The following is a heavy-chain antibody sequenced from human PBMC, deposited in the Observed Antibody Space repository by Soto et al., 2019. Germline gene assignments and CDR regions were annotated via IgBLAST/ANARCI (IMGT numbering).Heavy chain of an antibody. D-gene: IGHD2-2*01. CDR1: GGSFSGYY. V-gene: IGHV4-34*01. CDR2: INHSGST. Sequence: SETLSLTCAVYGGSFSGYYWSWIRQPPGKGLEWIGEINHSGSTNYNPSLKSRVTISVDTSKNQFSLKLSSVTAADTAVYYCARGLIVVVPAAKKFDPWGQGTLVTVSS. CDR3: ARGLIVVVPAAKKFDP. J-gene: IGHJ5*02.